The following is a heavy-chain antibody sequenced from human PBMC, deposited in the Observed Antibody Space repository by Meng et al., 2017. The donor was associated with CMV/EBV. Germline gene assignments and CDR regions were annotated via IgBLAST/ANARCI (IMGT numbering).Heavy chain of an antibody. J-gene: IGHJ6*02. CDR3: AIHIDGYNPFYYYYYGMDV. CDR1: GGTFSSYA. V-gene: IGHV1-69*05. D-gene: IGHD5-24*01. CDR2: IIPIFGTA. Sequence: SVKVSCKASGGTFSSYAISWVRQAPGQGLEWMGGIIPIFGTANYAQKFQGRVTITTDESTSTAYMELSSLRSEDTAVYYCAIHIDGYNPFYYYYYGMDVWGQGTTVTDSS.